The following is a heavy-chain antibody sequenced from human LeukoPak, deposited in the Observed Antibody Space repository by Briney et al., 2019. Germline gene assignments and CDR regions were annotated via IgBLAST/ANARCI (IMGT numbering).Heavy chain of an antibody. D-gene: IGHD3-22*01. CDR3: TRAEGYYYDSSGYPDY. CDR1: GFTFGDYA. CDR2: IKSKAYGGTT. V-gene: IGHV3-49*04. J-gene: IGHJ4*02. Sequence: PGGSLRLSCTASGFTFGDYAMSWVRQAPGKGLEWVGFIKSKAYGGTTVYAASVKGRFTIPRDDSKSIAYLQMNSLKTEDTAVYYCTRAEGYYYDSSGYPDYWGQGTLVTVSS.